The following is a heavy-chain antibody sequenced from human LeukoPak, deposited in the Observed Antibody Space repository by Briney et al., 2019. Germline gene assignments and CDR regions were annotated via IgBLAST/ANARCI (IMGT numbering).Heavy chain of an antibody. V-gene: IGHV4-39*01. CDR3: ARRVAGRGDFDY. CDR2: IYYSGST. Sequence: PSETLSLTCTVSGGSISSSSYSWGWIRQPPGKGLEWIGSIYYSGSTYYNPSLKSRVTISVDTSKNQFSLKLSSVTAADTAVYYCARRVAGRGDFDYWGQGTLVTVSS. J-gene: IGHJ4*02. CDR1: GGSISSSSYS. D-gene: IGHD6-19*01.